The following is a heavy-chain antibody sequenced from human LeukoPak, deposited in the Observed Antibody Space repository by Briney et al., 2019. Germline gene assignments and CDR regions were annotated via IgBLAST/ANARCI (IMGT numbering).Heavy chain of an antibody. D-gene: IGHD5-12*01. CDR2: ISSAGTYI. CDR1: GFTFSTYS. CDR3: ARGPPQIVASRGGGYDY. Sequence: PGGSLRLSCAASGFTFSTYSMNWVRQAPGKGLEWGSSISSAGTYIYFADSMKGRFTISRDNAKNSLYLQMNSLRAEDTAVYYCARGPPQIVASRGGGYDYWGQGILVTVSS. J-gene: IGHJ4*02. V-gene: IGHV3-21*04.